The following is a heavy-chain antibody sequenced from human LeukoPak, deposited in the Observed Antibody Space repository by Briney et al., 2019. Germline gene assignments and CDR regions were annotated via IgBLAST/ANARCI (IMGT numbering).Heavy chain of an antibody. D-gene: IGHD4-17*01. CDR1: GYIFTNYA. J-gene: IGHJ4*02. Sequence: GASVKVSCKASGYIFTNYAMNWVRQAPGQGLEWMGWINTNTGNPTYAQGFTGRFVFSLDTSVSTAYLQISSLKPEDTAVYYCARDTDKPFDYWGQGTLVTVSS. V-gene: IGHV7-4-1*02. CDR2: INTNTGNP. CDR3: ARDTDKPFDY.